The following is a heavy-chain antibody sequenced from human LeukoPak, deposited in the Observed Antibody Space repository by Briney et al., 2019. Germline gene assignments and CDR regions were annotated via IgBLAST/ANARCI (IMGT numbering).Heavy chain of an antibody. CDR2: INPNSGGT. CDR1: GYTFTGYY. J-gene: IGHJ4*02. Sequence: ASVKVSCKASGYTFTGYYMHWVRQAPGQGLEWMGWINPNSGGTNYAQKFQGRVTMTRDTSISTAYMELSRLRSDDTAVYYCARTVAGSSSWHSFDYWGQGTLVTVSP. D-gene: IGHD6-13*01. CDR3: ARTVAGSSSWHSFDY. V-gene: IGHV1-2*02.